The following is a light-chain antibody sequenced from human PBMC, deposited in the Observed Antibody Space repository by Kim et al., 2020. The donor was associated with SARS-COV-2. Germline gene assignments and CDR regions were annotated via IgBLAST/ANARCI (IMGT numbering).Light chain of an antibody. J-gene: IGLJ2*01. CDR3: AAWDNSLSGPV. Sequence: ELTQPPSASGTPGQRVSISCSGSSSNIGSNYVFWYQQLPETAPKLLIYRNNQRPSGVPDRFSGSKSGTSASLAINGLRSEDEADYYCAAWDNSLSGPVFGGGTQLTVL. CDR1: SSNIGSNY. CDR2: RNN. V-gene: IGLV1-47*01.